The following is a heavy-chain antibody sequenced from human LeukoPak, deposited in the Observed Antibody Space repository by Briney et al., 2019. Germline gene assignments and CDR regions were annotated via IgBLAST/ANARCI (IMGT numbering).Heavy chain of an antibody. CDR1: GFTFSSYG. CDR3: ARTNDFWSGHFDY. J-gene: IGHJ4*02. D-gene: IGHD3-3*01. Sequence: GGSLRLSCAASGFTFSSYGMSWVRQAPGKGLEWVSSISSSTSYIYYADSVKGRFTVSRDDAKNSLYLQMNSLRAEDTAVYYCARTNDFWSGHFDYWGQGSLVTVSS. V-gene: IGHV3-21*01. CDR2: ISSSTSYI.